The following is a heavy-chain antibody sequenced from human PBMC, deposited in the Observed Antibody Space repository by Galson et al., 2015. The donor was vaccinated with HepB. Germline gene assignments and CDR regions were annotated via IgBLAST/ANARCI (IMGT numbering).Heavy chain of an antibody. V-gene: IGHV1-2*02. D-gene: IGHD6-19*01. J-gene: IGHJ4*02. CDR1: GYTFTDYY. CDR3: ARDPTLEVAVSTSMTVDY. Sequence: SVKVSCKASGYTFTDYYIHWVRQAPGQGLEWMGWINPKSGNTDYTQKLQGRVSMTRDTSISTAHMELSRLTSDDTAVFYCARDPTLEVAVSTSMTVDYWGQGTLVIVSS. CDR2: INPKSGNT.